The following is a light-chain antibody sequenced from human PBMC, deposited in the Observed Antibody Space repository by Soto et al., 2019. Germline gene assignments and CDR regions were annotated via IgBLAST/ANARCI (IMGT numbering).Light chain of an antibody. Sequence: EIVLTQSPGTLSLSPGERATLSCRASQSVSNNYLAWYQQKPGQAPRLLIHGATTRATGIQARFSGSGSGTEFTLTIRSLQSEDFAVYYCKQYNNWPRTFGQGTKVDIK. CDR2: GAT. CDR3: KQYNNWPRT. J-gene: IGKJ1*01. V-gene: IGKV3-15*01. CDR1: QSVSNN.